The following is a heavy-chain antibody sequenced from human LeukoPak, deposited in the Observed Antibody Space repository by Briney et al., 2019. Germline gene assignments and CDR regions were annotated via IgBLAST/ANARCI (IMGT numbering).Heavy chain of an antibody. CDR3: ARGGSGSYLTYYYYYMDV. CDR1: GGSISTYY. J-gene: IGHJ6*03. Sequence: SETLSLTCTVSGGSISTYYWSWIRQPPGKGLEWIGNIYDSGSTNYNPSLKSRVTISVDTSKNQFSLKLSSVTAADAAVYYCARGGSGSYLTYYYYYMDVWGKGTTVTVSS. D-gene: IGHD1-26*01. CDR2: IYDSGST. V-gene: IGHV4-59*01.